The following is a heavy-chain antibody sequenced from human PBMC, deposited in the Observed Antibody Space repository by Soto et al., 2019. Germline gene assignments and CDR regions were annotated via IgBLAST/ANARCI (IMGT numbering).Heavy chain of an antibody. V-gene: IGHV3-66*01. CDR2: IYSGDRT. J-gene: IGHJ5*01. CDR1: GFTFSTFY. D-gene: IGHD2-8*01. CDR3: ATEFYYRFDS. Sequence: SLRLSCAASGFTFSTFYMNWVRQAPGKGLEWVSVIYSGDRTSYADSVRGRFTISRDSSKNTLYLQMNSLTAEDTAVYFCATEFYYRFDSWGQGTPVTVSS.